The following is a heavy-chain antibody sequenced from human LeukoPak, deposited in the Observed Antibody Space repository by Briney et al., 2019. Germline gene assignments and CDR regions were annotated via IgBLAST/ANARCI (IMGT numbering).Heavy chain of an antibody. CDR3: ARDPGSTWYSGVIDY. CDR1: GGSISSSSYY. Sequence: SETLSLTCTVSGGSISSSSYYWGWIRQPPGKRLEWIGRIYTSGSTNYNPSLKSRVTMSVDTSKSQFSLKLSSVTAADTAVYYCARDPGSTWYSGVIDYWGQGTLVTVSS. J-gene: IGHJ4*02. D-gene: IGHD6-13*01. V-gene: IGHV4-39*07. CDR2: IYTSGST.